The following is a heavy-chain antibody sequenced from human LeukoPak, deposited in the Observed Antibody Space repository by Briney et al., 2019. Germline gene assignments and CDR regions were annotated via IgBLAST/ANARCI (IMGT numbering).Heavy chain of an antibody. CDR2: IYTSGST. V-gene: IGHV4-61*02. D-gene: IGHD4-11*01. CDR3: ARDGGWPTVTLYYYYGMDV. CDR1: GGSISSGSYY. Sequence: KPSQTLSLTCTVSGGSISSGSYYWSWIQQPAGKGLEWIGRIYTSGSTNYNPSLKSRVTISVDTSKNQFSLKLSSVTAADTAVYYCARDGGWPTVTLYYYYGMDVWGQGTTVTVSS. J-gene: IGHJ6*02.